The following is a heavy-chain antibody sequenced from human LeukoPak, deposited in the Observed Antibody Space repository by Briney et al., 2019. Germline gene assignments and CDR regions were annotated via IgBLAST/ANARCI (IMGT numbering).Heavy chain of an antibody. CDR1: GFTFSSYA. Sequence: PGGSLRLSCAASGFTFSSYAMSWVRQAPGKGLEWVAIISYDGSHKYYADSVKGRFTISRDSSKNTLYLQMNSLRAEDTAVYYCAKDSCGGDCYSLDYWGQGTLVTVSS. V-gene: IGHV3-30*18. CDR2: ISYDGSHK. D-gene: IGHD2-21*02. CDR3: AKDSCGGDCYSLDY. J-gene: IGHJ4*02.